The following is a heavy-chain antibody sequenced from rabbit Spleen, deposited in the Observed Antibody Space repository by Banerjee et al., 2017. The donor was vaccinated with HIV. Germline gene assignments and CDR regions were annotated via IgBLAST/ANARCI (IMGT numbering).Heavy chain of an antibody. D-gene: IGHD1-1*01. CDR1: GVSFSGSSY. Sequence: QSLEESGGDLVKPGASLTLTCIASGVSFSGSSYMCWVRQAPGKGLEWIACIDVGSSGFTYFANWAKGRFTISKTSSTTVTLQMTSLTAADTATYFCARDTSSSFSSYGMDLWGPGTLVTVS. J-gene: IGHJ6*01. CDR2: IDVGSSGFT. V-gene: IGHV1S40*01. CDR3: ARDTSSSFSSYGMDL.